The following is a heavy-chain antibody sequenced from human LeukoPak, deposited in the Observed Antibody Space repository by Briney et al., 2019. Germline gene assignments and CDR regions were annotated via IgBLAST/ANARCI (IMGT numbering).Heavy chain of an antibody. CDR2: TYYRSKWYN. Sequence: SQTLSLTCAISGDSVSSNSAAWNWIRRSPSRGLEWLGGTYYRSKWYNDYAVSVKSRITINPDTSKNQFSLQLNSVTPEDTAVYYCARDGVAARVNWFDPWGQGTLVTVSS. CDR1: GDSVSSNSAA. CDR3: ARDGVAARVNWFDP. J-gene: IGHJ5*02. D-gene: IGHD6-6*01. V-gene: IGHV6-1*01.